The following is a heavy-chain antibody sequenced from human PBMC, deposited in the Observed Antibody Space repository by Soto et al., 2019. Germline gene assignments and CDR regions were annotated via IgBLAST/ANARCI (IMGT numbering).Heavy chain of an antibody. J-gene: IGHJ3*02. D-gene: IGHD2-15*01. CDR2: ISGSGGST. CDR1: GFTFSSYA. V-gene: IGHV3-23*01. Sequence: VQLLESGGGLVQPGGSLRLSCAASGFTFSSYAMSWVRQAPGKGLEWVSAISGSGGSTYYADSVKGRFTISRDNSKNTLYLQMNSLRAEDTAVYYCAKGSGAYCRGGSCYSVKAFDIWGTGTMVTVSS. CDR3: AKGSGAYCRGGSCYSVKAFDI.